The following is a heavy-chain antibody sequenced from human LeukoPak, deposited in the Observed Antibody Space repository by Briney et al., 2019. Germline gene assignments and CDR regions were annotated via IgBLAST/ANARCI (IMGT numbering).Heavy chain of an antibody. J-gene: IGHJ4*02. CDR3: ARAGYCSGGSCYALEY. D-gene: IGHD2-15*01. CDR2: IDPNSGGT. CDR1: GYTFTAYY. Sequence: GASVRVSCKASGYTFTAYYMHWVRQAPGQGVEWMGWIDPNSGGTNYAQKFQGRVTLTRDTSISTAYMELSRLRSDDTAVYFCARAGYCSGGSCYALEYWGQGTLVTVSS. V-gene: IGHV1-2*02.